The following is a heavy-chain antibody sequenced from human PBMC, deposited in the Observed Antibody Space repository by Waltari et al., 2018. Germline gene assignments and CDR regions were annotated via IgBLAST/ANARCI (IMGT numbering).Heavy chain of an antibody. CDR2: MIPILGIA. CDR1: GGTFSSYA. V-gene: IGHV1-69*10. CDR3: GRAWPSVLYWFDP. Sequence: QVQLVQSGAEVKKPGSSVKVSCKASGGTFSSYAISWVRQAPGKGLEGMAGMIPILGIANNVQKFQGRIPITPKKSTSTAYMARSILRSEDTAVYYCGRAWPSVLYWFDPWGQGTLVTVSS. J-gene: IGHJ5*01.